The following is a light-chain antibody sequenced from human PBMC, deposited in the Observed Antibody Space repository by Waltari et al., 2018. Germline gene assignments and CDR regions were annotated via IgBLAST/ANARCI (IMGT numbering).Light chain of an antibody. CDR3: QTADSSGPYWV. V-gene: IGLV3-25*03. CDR2: QDS. J-gene: IGLJ3*02. CDR1: TLPKQY. Sequence: SYELTQPPSVSVSPGQTARITCSGDTLPKQYAFWYQQKPGQAPVLVIYQDSERPSGIPEGFSGSSSGTTATLTISGVQAEDEADYYCQTADSSGPYWVFGGGTKLTVL.